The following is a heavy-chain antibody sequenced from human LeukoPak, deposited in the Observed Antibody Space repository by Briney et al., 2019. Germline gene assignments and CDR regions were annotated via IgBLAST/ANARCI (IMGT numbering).Heavy chain of an antibody. D-gene: IGHD5-24*01. V-gene: IGHV3-48*03. CDR2: ISSSGSSI. Sequence: GGSLRLSCAVSGFTFSNSAMNWVRQAPGKGLEWVSYISSSGSSIYYADSVKGRFTISRDNAKNSLYLQMNSLRAEDTAVYYCARMMAGRGFDYWGQGTLVTVSS. CDR3: ARMMAGRGFDY. CDR1: GFTFSNSA. J-gene: IGHJ4*02.